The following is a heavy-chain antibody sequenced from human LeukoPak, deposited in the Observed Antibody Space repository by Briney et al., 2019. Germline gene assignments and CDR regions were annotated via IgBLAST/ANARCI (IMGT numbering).Heavy chain of an antibody. V-gene: IGHV1-46*01. D-gene: IGHD3-16*01. CDR2: INPSDDST. CDR3: ARKGPGGFFDY. Sequence: ASVKVSCKVPGYTFTSYYMHWVRQAPGQGLEWMGIINPSDDSTNYAQKFQGRVTMTTDMSTSTVYMELNSLRSEDTAVYYCARKGPGGFFDYWGQGTLVTVSS. CDR1: GYTFTSYY. J-gene: IGHJ4*02.